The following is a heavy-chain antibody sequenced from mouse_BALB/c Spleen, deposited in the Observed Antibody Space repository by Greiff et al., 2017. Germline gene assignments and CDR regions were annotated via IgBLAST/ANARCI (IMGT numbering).Heavy chain of an antibody. CDR3: ARAGTVVEYCFDD. J-gene: IGHJ2*01. CDR2: ILPGSGST. D-gene: IGHD1-1*01. CDR1: GYTFSSYW. Sequence: VQLQQSGAELMKPGASVKISCKATGYTFSSYWIEWVKQRPGHGLEWIGEILPGSGSTNYNEKFKGKATFTADTSSNTAYMQLSSLTSEDSAVYYCARAGTVVEYCFDDGGQGTTLTVSS. V-gene: IGHV1-9*01.